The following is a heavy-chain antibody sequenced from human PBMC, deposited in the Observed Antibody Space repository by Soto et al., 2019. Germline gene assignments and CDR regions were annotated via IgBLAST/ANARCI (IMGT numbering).Heavy chain of an antibody. J-gene: IGHJ4*02. CDR1: GGSFSGYY. Sequence: QVQLQQWGAGLLKPSETLSLTCAVYGGSFSGYYWSWIRQPPGKGLEWIGEINHSGSTNYNPSLKSRVTISVDTSKNQFSLKLSSVTAEDTAVYYCASQDLAIVVVPAARSFDYWGQGTLVTVSS. D-gene: IGHD2-2*01. CDR2: INHSGST. V-gene: IGHV4-34*01. CDR3: ASQDLAIVVVPAARSFDY.